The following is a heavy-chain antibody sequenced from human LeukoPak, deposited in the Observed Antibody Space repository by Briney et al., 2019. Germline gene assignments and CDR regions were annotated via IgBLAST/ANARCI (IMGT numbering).Heavy chain of an antibody. V-gene: IGHV4-59*01. CDR2: IYYSGST. CDR1: GVSISSYY. CDR3: ARGDDFWSGYLVGDLWLRSPSQYGMDV. Sequence: SETLSLTCTVSGVSISSYYWSWIRQPPGKGLEWIGYIYYSGSTNYNPSLKSRVTISVDTSKNQFSLKLSSVTAADTAVYYCARGDDFWSGYLVGDLWLRSPSQYGMDVWGQGTTVTVSS. J-gene: IGHJ6*02. D-gene: IGHD3-3*01.